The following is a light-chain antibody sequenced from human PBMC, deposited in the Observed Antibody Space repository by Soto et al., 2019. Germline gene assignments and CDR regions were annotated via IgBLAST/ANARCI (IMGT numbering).Light chain of an antibody. V-gene: IGKV1-9*01. Sequence: IQLTQSPSSLPASVGDRVTITCRASQGISSYLAWYQQKPGKAPKLLIYAASTLQSGVPSRFSGSGSGTDFTLTISSLQPEGFATYYCQQLNSYPLTFGGGTKVEIK. J-gene: IGKJ4*01. CDR1: QGISSY. CDR3: QQLNSYPLT. CDR2: AAS.